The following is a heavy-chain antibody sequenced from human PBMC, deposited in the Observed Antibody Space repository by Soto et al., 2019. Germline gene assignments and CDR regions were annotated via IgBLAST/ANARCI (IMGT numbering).Heavy chain of an antibody. D-gene: IGHD3-22*01. CDR1: GFTFSSYG. CDR3: AKDPSDYDSSGYYPAH. Sequence: GGSLRLSCAASGFTFSSYGMHWVRQAPGKGLEWVAVISYDGSNKYYADSVKGRFTISRDNSKNTLYLQMNSLRAEDTTVYYCAKDPSDYDSSGYYPAHWGQGTLVTVSS. V-gene: IGHV3-30*18. J-gene: IGHJ4*02. CDR2: ISYDGSNK.